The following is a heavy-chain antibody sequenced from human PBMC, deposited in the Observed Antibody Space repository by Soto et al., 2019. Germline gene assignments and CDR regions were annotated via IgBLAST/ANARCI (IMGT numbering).Heavy chain of an antibody. CDR2: IHPRDSFT. D-gene: IGHD3-16*01. CDR3: ARQKDFSGGEGISDY. V-gene: IGHV5-51*01. CDR1: GYAFFAYR. J-gene: IGHJ4*02. Sequence: EVQLVQSGAELKKPGDSLKISCLGSGYAFFAYRIAWVRQLPGKGFEYLGSIHPRDSFTRYSPSLAGQLTSSVDKTINPAYLRCASRRAAAAAMYYCARQKDFSGGEGISDYWGQGTLVAVSS.